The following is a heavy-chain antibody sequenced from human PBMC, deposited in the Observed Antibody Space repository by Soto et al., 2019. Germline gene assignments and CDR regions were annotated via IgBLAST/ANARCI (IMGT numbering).Heavy chain of an antibody. D-gene: IGHD2-15*01. Sequence: GGSLRLSCAASGFGFTFSTSAMSWVRQAPGKGLEWVSTIRESGRTTHYANSVKGRFTISRDNSKNTLYLQMNSLRAEDTAVYYCASDQTYTPDYWGQGTLVTVSS. CDR1: GFGFTFSTSA. J-gene: IGHJ4*02. CDR3: ASDQTYTPDY. CDR2: IRESGRTT. V-gene: IGHV3-23*01.